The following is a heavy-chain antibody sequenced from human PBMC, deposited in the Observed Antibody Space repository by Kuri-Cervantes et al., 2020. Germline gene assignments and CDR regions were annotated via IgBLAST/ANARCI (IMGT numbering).Heavy chain of an antibody. V-gene: IGHV3-52*01. CDR2: IKCDGSEK. J-gene: IGHJ4*02. CDR1: GFAFSYYA. Sequence: LSLTCAASGFAFSYYAIHWVRQAPEKGLEWVADIKCDGSEKYYVDSVKGRLTISRDNAKNSLYLQVNSLRAEDMTVYYCVRGPLQYYFDYWGQGTLVTVSS. CDR3: VRGPLQYYFDY.